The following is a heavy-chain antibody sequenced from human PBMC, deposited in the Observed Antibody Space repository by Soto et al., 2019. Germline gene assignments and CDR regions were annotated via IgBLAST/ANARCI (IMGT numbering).Heavy chain of an antibody. J-gene: IGHJ4*02. V-gene: IGHV4-4*02. CDR2: IYHSGTT. Sequence: QVHLQESGPGLVKPSGTLSLTCAVSGGSITTNWWSWVRQPPGKGLEWIGEIYHSGTTNYNPSLRGRVTISVDKSNNQFSLNLNSVTAADSAIYYCARHIAVPLTRGFDYWGQGNLVTVSS. CDR1: GGSITTNW. D-gene: IGHD6-19*01. CDR3: ARHIAVPLTRGFDY.